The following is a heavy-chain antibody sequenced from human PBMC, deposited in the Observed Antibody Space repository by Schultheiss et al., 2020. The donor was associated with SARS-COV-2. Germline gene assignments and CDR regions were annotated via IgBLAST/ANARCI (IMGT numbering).Heavy chain of an antibody. V-gene: IGHV4-4*02. CDR1: GGSISSSNW. Sequence: GSLRLSCAVSGGSISSSNWWSWVRQPPGKGLEWIGEIYHSGSTNYNPSLKSRVTISVDTSKNQFSLKLTSVTAADTAVYYCARVGTPYSSGWTWFDPWGQGTLVTVSS. D-gene: IGHD6-19*01. CDR2: IYHSGST. J-gene: IGHJ5*02. CDR3: ARVGTPYSSGWTWFDP.